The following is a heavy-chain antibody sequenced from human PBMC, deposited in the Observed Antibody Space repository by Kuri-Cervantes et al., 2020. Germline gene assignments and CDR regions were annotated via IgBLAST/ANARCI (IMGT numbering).Heavy chain of an antibody. D-gene: IGHD3-22*01. CDR2: ISSSGSTI. Sequence: GESLKISCAASGFTFSDYYMSWIRQAPGKGLEWDSYISSSGSTIYYADSVKGRFTISRDNAKNSLYLQMNSLRAEDTAVYYCARDRLYYYDSSGRGTRYFDIWGQGTMVTVSS. J-gene: IGHJ3*02. CDR1: GFTFSDYY. V-gene: IGHV3-11*01. CDR3: ARDRLYYYDSSGRGTRYFDI.